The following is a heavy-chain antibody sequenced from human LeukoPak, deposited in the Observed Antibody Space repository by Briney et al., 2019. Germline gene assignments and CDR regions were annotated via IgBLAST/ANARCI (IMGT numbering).Heavy chain of an antibody. CDR2: ISSSSSYT. Sequence: AGRSLRLSCAASGFTFSDYYMSWIRQAPGKGLEWVSYISSSSSYTNYADSVKGRFTISRDNAKNSLYLQMNSLSAEDTAVYYCASFSRQWLVPIDYWGQGTLVTVSS. J-gene: IGHJ4*02. D-gene: IGHD6-19*01. CDR3: ASFSRQWLVPIDY. CDR1: GFTFSDYY. V-gene: IGHV3-11*03.